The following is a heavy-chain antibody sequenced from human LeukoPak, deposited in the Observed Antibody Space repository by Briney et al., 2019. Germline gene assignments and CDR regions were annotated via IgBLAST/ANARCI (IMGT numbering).Heavy chain of an antibody. CDR2: INPNSGGT. CDR3: ARVSWGEDWSFDL. D-gene: IGHD7-27*01. Sequence: ASVKVSCKASGYTFTGYYMHWVRQAPGQGLEWMGWINPNSGGTNYAQKFQGRVTMTRDTSISTAYMELSRLKSDDTAVYYCARVSWGEDWSFDLWGRGTLVTVSS. J-gene: IGHJ2*01. CDR1: GYTFTGYY. V-gene: IGHV1-2*02.